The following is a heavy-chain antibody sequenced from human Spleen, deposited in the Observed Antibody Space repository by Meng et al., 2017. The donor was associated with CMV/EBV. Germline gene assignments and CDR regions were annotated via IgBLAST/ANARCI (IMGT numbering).Heavy chain of an antibody. CDR3: ARGASYGES. D-gene: IGHD3-16*01. CDR1: GYTFTGYH. J-gene: IGHJ5*02. V-gene: IGHV1-46*01. Sequence: QVQLVQSGAGVKKPGASVKVSCKASGYTFTGYHMHWVRQAPGQGLEGMGIFNPSGGSTSYAQKFQGRVTMTGDTSTSTVYMEVSSLRSDDTAVYHCARGASYGESWGQGILVTVSS. CDR2: FNPSGGST.